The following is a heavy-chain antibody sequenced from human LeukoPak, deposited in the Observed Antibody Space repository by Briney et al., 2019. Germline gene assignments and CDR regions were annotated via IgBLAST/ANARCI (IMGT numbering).Heavy chain of an antibody. CDR2: IYTSGST. J-gene: IGHJ5*02. CDR1: GGSISSCSYY. V-gene: IGHV4-61*02. Sequence: PSQTLSLTCTVSGGSISSCSYYWRWIPPPAGKGLEWFGRIYTSGSTNYNPSLKSRVTISVDTSKNQFSLKLSSVTGADTAVYYCAREAWGYVGWFDPWGQGTLVTVSS. D-gene: IGHD3-16*01. CDR3: AREAWGYVGWFDP.